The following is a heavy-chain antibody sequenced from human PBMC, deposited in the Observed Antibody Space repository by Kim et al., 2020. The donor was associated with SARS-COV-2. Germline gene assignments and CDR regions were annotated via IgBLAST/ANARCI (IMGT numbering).Heavy chain of an antibody. Sequence: GGSLRLSCAASGFTFSSYAMHWVRQAPGKGLEWVAVISYDGSNKYYADSVKGRFTISRDNSKNTLYLQMNSLRAEDTAVYYCARDRDSSSWSWFDPWGQGTLVTVSS. CDR1: GFTFSSYA. V-gene: IGHV3-30-3*01. J-gene: IGHJ5*02. D-gene: IGHD6-13*01. CDR2: ISYDGSNK. CDR3: ARDRDSSSWSWFDP.